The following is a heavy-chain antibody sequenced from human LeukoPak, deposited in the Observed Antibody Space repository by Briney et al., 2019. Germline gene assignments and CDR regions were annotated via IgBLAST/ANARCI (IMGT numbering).Heavy chain of an antibody. D-gene: IGHD1-26*01. CDR2: IYYTGST. CDR3: ARDSGSSGTYYPFDY. J-gene: IGHJ4*02. CDR1: GGSISSHY. Sequence: SETLSLTCTVSGGSISSHYWSWIRQPPGKGLEWIAYIYYTGSTNYNPSLKSRVTISVDTSNNQFSLDLSSVTAADTAVYYCARDSGSSGTYYPFDYWGQGTLVAVSS. V-gene: IGHV4-59*11.